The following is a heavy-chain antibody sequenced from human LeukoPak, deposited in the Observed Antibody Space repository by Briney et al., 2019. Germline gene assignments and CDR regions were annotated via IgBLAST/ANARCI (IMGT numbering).Heavy chain of an antibody. J-gene: IGHJ4*02. Sequence: ASVKVSCKNSRYTLTGYYMHWVRQAPAQGLEWKGWINTNRGGTNYAQRFQGRVTITRDTSISTAYMELSRVRSEDTAVYYCASTLRNYYDSSGYFDYWGQGTVVTVSS. V-gene: IGHV1-2*02. CDR2: INTNRGGT. D-gene: IGHD3-22*01. CDR1: RYTLTGYY. CDR3: ASTLRNYYDSSGYFDY.